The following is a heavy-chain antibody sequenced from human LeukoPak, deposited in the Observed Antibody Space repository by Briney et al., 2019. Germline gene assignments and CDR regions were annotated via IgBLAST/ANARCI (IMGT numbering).Heavy chain of an antibody. CDR3: ARDYDVLTAYPPTQLFDP. J-gene: IGHJ5*02. V-gene: IGHV4-4*07. Sequence: SETLSLTCTVSGGSISSYYLSWIRQPAGKGLEWIGRIDTSGSTNYNPSLKSRVTMSVDTSKNQFSLKLNSVTAADTAVYYCARDYDVLTAYPPTQLFDPWGQGTLVTVSS. D-gene: IGHD3-9*01. CDR1: GGSISSYY. CDR2: IDTSGST.